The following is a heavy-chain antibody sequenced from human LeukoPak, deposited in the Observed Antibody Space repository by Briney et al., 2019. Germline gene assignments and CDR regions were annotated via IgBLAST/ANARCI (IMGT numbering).Heavy chain of an antibody. D-gene: IGHD3-10*01. Sequence: PSETLSLICAVYGGSFSGYYWSWIRQPPGKGLEWVSAISGSGDRTYYAESVKGRFSISRDNSKNTLYLQMHSLRAEDTAVYYCGKRELWHGSGEDAWGQGTTVTVSS. V-gene: IGHV3-23*01. CDR1: GGSFSGYY. J-gene: IGHJ6*02. CDR3: GKRELWHGSGEDA. CDR2: ISGSGDRT.